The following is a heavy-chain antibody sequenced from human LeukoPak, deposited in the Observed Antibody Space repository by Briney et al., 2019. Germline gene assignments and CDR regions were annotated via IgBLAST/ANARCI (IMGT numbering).Heavy chain of an antibody. CDR1: GGTFSSYA. CDR2: IIPIFGTA. J-gene: IGHJ5*02. V-gene: IGHV1-69*01. Sequence: ASVKVSCKASGGTFSSYAISWVRQAPGQGLEWMGGIIPIFGTANYAQKFQGRVTITADESTSTAYMELSSLRSEDTAVYYCARDGRGENWFDPWGQGTLVTVSS. CDR3: ARDGRGENWFDP. D-gene: IGHD3-10*01.